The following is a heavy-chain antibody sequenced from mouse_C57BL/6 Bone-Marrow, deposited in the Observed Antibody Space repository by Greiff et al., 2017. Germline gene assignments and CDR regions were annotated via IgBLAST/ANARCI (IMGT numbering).Heavy chain of an antibody. D-gene: IGHD2-5*01. V-gene: IGHV1-62-2*01. CDR1: GYTFTEYT. CDR2: FYPGSGSI. Sequence: QVQLQQSGAELVKPGASVKLSCKASGYTFTEYTIHWVKQRSGQGLEWIGWFYPGSGSIKYNEKFKDKATLTADKSSSTVYMELSRLTSEDSAVYFCARHEDGRAYYSNYEFAYWGQGTLVTVSA. CDR3: ARHEDGRAYYSNYEFAY. J-gene: IGHJ3*01.